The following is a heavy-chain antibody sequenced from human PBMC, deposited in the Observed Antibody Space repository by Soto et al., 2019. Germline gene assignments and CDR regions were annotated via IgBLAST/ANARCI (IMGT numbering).Heavy chain of an antibody. CDR1: GGSVNSDTYS. CDR3: ASLLDYFDY. CDR2: ISQSGST. Sequence: PSETLSLTSAVSGGSVNSDTYSWSWIRQPPGRGLEWIGYISQSGSTYYNPSLKSRVTISVDMPKNQFSLKMTSVTAADTAVYYCASLLDYFDYWGQGALVTVSS. J-gene: IGHJ4*02. V-gene: IGHV4-30-2*01.